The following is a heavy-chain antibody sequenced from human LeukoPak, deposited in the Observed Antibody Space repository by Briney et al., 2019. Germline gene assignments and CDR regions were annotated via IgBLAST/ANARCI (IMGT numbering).Heavy chain of an antibody. CDR2: INHSGST. CDR3: ARGPPRITIFGVVGAFDI. D-gene: IGHD3-3*01. Sequence: SETLSLTCAVYGGSFSGYYWSWIRQPPGKGLEWIGEINHSGSTNYNPSLKSRVTIPVDTSKNQFSLKLSSVTAADTAVYYCARGPPRITIFGVVGAFDIWGQGTMVTVSS. J-gene: IGHJ3*02. CDR1: GGSFSGYY. V-gene: IGHV4-34*01.